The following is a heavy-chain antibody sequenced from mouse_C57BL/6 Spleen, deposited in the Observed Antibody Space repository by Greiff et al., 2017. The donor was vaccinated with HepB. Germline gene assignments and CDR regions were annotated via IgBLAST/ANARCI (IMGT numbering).Heavy chain of an antibody. CDR3: ARSGYYGSSYHFAY. J-gene: IGHJ3*01. V-gene: IGHV1-50*01. Sequence: QVQLQQPGAELVKPGASVKLSCKASGYTFTSYWMQWVKQRPGQGLEWIGEIDPSDSYTNYNQKFKGKATLTVDTSSSTAYMQLSSLTSEDSAVYYCARSGYYGSSYHFAYWGQGTLVTVSA. CDR1: GYTFTSYW. CDR2: IDPSDSYT. D-gene: IGHD1-1*01.